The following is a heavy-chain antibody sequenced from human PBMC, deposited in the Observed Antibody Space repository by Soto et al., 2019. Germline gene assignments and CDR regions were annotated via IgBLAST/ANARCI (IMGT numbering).Heavy chain of an antibody. CDR3: AASIFYYGMDV. CDR2: IYPGDSDT. J-gene: IGHJ6*02. V-gene: IGHV5-51*01. CDR1: GYTFTNSS. Sequence: GESLQISCKGSGYTFTNSSMGSGRQMPGKGPEWMGIIYPGDSDTKYNPSFQGQVIISADKSITTTYLQWSSLKASDTAIYYCAASIFYYGMDVWGQGPTVTVSS.